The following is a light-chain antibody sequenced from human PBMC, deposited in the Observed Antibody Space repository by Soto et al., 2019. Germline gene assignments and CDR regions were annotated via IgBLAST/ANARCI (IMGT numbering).Light chain of an antibody. CDR3: CSYAGSYTLV. CDR2: DVT. V-gene: IGLV2-11*01. CDR1: SSDVGAYNW. J-gene: IGLJ3*02. Sequence: QSALTQPRSVSGSPGQSVTISCAGTSSDVGAYNWVSWYQQHPGNVPKLIIYDVTRRPSGDPARFSRSKSGSTASLTISGLQDAGEADYCCCSYAGSYTLVFGGGTKLTV.